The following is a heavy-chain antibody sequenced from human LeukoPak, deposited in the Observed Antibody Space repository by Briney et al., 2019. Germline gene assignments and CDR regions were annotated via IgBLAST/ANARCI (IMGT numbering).Heavy chain of an antibody. CDR2: INFSGIT. D-gene: IGHD2-2*01. V-gene: IGHV4-34*01. CDR1: GGFFSGYY. Sequence: SETLSLTCAVNGGFFSGYYWSWVRQSPGKGVEWIGEINFSGITKYNPSLKSRLTISADTSKEHFSLTLISVTAADTAVYYCARRNRVVTSAAGRLYYHYYMDVWGNGATVTVSS. CDR3: ARRNRVVTSAAGRLYYHYYMDV. J-gene: IGHJ6*03.